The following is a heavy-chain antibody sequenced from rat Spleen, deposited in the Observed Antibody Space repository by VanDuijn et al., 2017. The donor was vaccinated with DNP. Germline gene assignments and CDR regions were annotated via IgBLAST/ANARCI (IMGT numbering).Heavy chain of an antibody. Sequence: EVQLVESGGGLVQPGMSLKLSCAASGFTFSDYNLAWVRPTPKKGLEWVATSVYNGDRAFYRDSVKGRFTVSRDEAKNILYLQMDSLRSEDTATYYCTTRGVGARYYWHFDFWGPGTMVTVSS. CDR2: SVYNGDRA. CDR3: TTRGVGARYYWHFDF. V-gene: IGHV5S10*01. CDR1: GFTFSDYN. J-gene: IGHJ1*01. D-gene: IGHD1-1*01.